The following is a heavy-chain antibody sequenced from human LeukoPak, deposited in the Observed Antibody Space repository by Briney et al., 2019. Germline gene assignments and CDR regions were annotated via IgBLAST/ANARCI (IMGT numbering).Heavy chain of an antibody. CDR2: IYYSGST. Sequence: SETLSLTCTFSGGSISSYYWSWIRQPPGKGLEWIGYIYYSGSTNYNPSLKSRVTISVDTSKNQFSLKLSSVTAADTAVYYCARELGDYYYDSSGYHLDAFDIWGQGTMVTVSS. J-gene: IGHJ3*02. CDR1: GGSISSYY. D-gene: IGHD3-22*01. CDR3: ARELGDYYYDSSGYHLDAFDI. V-gene: IGHV4-59*01.